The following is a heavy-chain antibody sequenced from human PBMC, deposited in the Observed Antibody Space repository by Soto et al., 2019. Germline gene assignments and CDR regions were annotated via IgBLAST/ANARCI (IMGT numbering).Heavy chain of an antibody. CDR2: VDSDGRGT. CDR3: GTVFEH. Sequence: EVQLVESGGGSVQPGGSLRLSCVASGITFTNYWMHWVRQVPGKGLVWVARVDSDGRGTSYADFVKGRFTISRDNAKNTLSLQMNSLRVEDTAMDYCGTVFEHWGQGIPVTVSS. CDR1: GITFTNYW. V-gene: IGHV3-74*01. J-gene: IGHJ4*02.